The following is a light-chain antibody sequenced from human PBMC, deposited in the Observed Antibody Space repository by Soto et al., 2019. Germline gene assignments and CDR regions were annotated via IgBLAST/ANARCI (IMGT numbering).Light chain of an antibody. CDR1: QSVSTN. CDR2: GAS. Sequence: EVVLTQSPATLSVSPGERATLSCRASQSVSTNLAWYQQRPGQAPRLLIYGASARATGIPASFSGSGAGTEFTLTISSLQSEDSAVYYCHQYNTWRTFGHGTRLEIK. J-gene: IGKJ5*01. CDR3: HQYNTWRT. V-gene: IGKV3-15*01.